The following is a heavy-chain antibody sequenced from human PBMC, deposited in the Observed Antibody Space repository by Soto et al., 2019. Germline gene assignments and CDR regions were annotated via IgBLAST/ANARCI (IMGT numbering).Heavy chain of an antibody. CDR3: ARGTRIAARPAFDS. V-gene: IGHV3-20*01. CDR2: INWNGGSK. D-gene: IGHD6-6*01. Sequence: SGVSLRLPCAASGFTCDDYGMSRVRQAPGKGLEWVSGINWNGGSKGFTVSVKGRFTISRDNAKNSLYLLMNCLRAEETALYHCARGTRIAARPAFDSWGQGTLVTVSS. CDR1: GFTCDDYG. J-gene: IGHJ4*02.